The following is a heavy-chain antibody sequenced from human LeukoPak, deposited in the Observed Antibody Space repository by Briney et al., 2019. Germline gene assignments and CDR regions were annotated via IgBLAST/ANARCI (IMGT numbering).Heavy chain of an antibody. Sequence: GGSLRLSCAASGFTFDDYAMHWVRQAPGKGLEWVSGISWNSGSIGYADSVKGRFTISRDNAKNSLYLQMNSLRAEDMALYYCAKDEFVASDFTGAFDIWGQGIMVTVSS. CDR1: GFTFDDYA. D-gene: IGHD2-8*02. J-gene: IGHJ3*02. V-gene: IGHV3-9*03. CDR3: AKDEFVASDFTGAFDI. CDR2: ISWNSGSI.